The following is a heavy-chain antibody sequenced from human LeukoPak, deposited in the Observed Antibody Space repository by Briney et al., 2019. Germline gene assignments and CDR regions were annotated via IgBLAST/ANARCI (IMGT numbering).Heavy chain of an antibody. CDR3: ARYSYDIEAHYYMDV. V-gene: IGHV5-51*01. J-gene: IGHJ6*03. CDR2: IYPGDSDT. CDR1: GYSFTNYW. D-gene: IGHD3-9*01. Sequence: GESLKISCKGSGYSFTNYWIGWVRQMPGKGLEWMGIIYPGDSDTRYGPSFQGQVTISADKSISTAYLQWSSLKASDTAMYYCARYSYDIEAHYYMDVWGKGTTVTVSS.